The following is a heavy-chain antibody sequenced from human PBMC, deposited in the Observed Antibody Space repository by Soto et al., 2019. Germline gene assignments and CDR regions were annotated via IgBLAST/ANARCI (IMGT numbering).Heavy chain of an antibody. CDR2: ISYDGSNK. V-gene: IGHV3-30-3*01. J-gene: IGHJ4*02. CDR3: ARVLYSSGYSDY. CDR1: GFTFSSYA. D-gene: IGHD3-22*01. Sequence: QVQLVESGGGVVPPGRSLRLSCAASGFTFSSYAMHWVRQAPGKGLEWVAVISYDGSNKYYADSVKGRFTISRDNSKNTLYLQMNSLRAEDTAVYYCARVLYSSGYSDYWGQGTLVTVSS.